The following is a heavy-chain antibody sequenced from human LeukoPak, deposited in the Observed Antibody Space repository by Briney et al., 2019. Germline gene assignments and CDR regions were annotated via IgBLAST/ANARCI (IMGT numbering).Heavy chain of an antibody. CDR1: GYSVGSGYY. Sequence: SETLSLTCAVSGYSVGSGYYWGWIRQPPGKGLGWIGGIYHGGRTYDNPSLKSRVTISVATSKNQFSLKLSSVTAADTAVYYCPSFVGAATTSHIDYWGQGTLVTVSS. CDR2: IYHGGRT. J-gene: IGHJ4*02. V-gene: IGHV4-38-2*01. D-gene: IGHD1-26*01. CDR3: PSFVGAATTSHIDY.